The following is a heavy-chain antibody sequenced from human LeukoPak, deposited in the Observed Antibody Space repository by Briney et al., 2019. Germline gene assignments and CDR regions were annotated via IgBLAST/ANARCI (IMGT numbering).Heavy chain of an antibody. CDR2: IKQDGSEK. CDR3: ARVSPYCSGGSCYYKTGYFDY. CDR1: GFTFSSYW. Sequence: PGGSLRLSCAASGFTFSSYWMNWVRQAPGKGLEWVANIKQDGSEKYYVDSVKGRFTISRDNAKNSLYLQMNSLRAEDTAVYCCARVSPYCSGGSCYYKTGYFDYWAREPWSPSPQ. D-gene: IGHD2-15*01. J-gene: IGHJ4*02. V-gene: IGHV3-7*01.